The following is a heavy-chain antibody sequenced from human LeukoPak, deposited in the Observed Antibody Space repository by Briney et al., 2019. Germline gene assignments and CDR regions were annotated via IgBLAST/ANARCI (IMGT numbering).Heavy chain of an antibody. CDR1: GGSISSSNW. Sequence: PSETLSFTCAVSGGSISSSNWWSWVRQPPGKGLEWIGEIYHSGSTNYNPSLKSRVTISVDKSKNQFSLKLSSVTAADTAVYYCARYDILTVPLGGAFDIWGQGTMVTVSS. D-gene: IGHD3-9*01. CDR3: ARYDILTVPLGGAFDI. CDR2: IYHSGST. V-gene: IGHV4-4*02. J-gene: IGHJ3*02.